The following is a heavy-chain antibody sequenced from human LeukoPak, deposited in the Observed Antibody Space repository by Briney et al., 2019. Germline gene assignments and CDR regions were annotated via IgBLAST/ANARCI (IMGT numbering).Heavy chain of an antibody. CDR1: GYTFTGYY. J-gene: IGHJ6*03. Sequence: GASVKVSCKASGYTFTGYYIHWVRQAPGQGLEWMGWINPNSGGTNYAQKFQGRVTMTRDTSITTAYMELSRLRSDDTAVYYCARSLLPPYYYYMDVWGKGTTVTVSS. CDR2: INPNSGGT. CDR3: ARSLLPPYYYYMDV. V-gene: IGHV1-2*02. D-gene: IGHD2-15*01.